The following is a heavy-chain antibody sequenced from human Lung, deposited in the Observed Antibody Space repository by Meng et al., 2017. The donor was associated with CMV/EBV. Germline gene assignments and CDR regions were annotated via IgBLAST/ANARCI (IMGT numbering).Heavy chain of an antibody. CDR3: AKVYQWLLLGPFDY. CDR1: RFTFSSYA. D-gene: IGHD3-22*01. V-gene: IGHV3-23*01. Sequence: GESXKISCAASRFTFSSYAMTWVRQAPGKGLDWVSVISGSGGKTHYADSVKGRFTISRDNSKNTLFLQMNSLRAEDTAVYYCAKVYQWLLLGPFDYWGQGTLVTVPS. CDR2: ISGSGGKT. J-gene: IGHJ4*02.